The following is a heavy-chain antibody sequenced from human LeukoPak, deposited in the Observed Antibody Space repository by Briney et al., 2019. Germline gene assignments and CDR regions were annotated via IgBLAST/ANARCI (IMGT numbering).Heavy chain of an antibody. CDR3: AKDHLLCTSTSCYIDYFDS. CDR1: GFTFTNYA. Sequence: GWALRLSCETSGFTFTNYAMSWLRQPPGKGLECLSAFTDGPGRTYYADSVRGRFTISRDTSKNTLFLEMSSLRVEDTAIYFCAKDHLLCTSTSCYIDYFDSWGQGTLVTVSS. CDR2: FTDGPGRT. D-gene: IGHD2-2*02. V-gene: IGHV3-23*01. J-gene: IGHJ4*02.